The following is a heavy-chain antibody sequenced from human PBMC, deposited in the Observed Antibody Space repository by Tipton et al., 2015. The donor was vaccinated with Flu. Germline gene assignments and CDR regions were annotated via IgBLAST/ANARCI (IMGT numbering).Heavy chain of an antibody. D-gene: IGHD6-19*01. CDR1: GGSISSYY. J-gene: IGHJ4*02. CDR2: IYYSGST. CDR3: ASQSSGWRPIDY. V-gene: IGHV4-59*01. Sequence: TLSLTCTVSGGSISSYYWSWIRQPPGKGLEWIGYIYYSGSTNYNPSLKSRVTISVDTSKNQFSLKLSSVTAADTAVYYCASQSSGWRPIDYWGQGTLVTVSS.